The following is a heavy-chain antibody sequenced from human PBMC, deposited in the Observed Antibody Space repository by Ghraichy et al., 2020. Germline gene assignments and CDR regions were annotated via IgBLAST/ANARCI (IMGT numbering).Heavy chain of an antibody. D-gene: IGHD5-24*01. CDR2: IKRDGSET. J-gene: IGHJ4*02. Sequence: GGSLRLSCAASGFNFTASWMNWVRQAPGKGLEWVAGIKRDGSETYHADSVKGRLTISRDNAKNSLYLQMNGLRVEDTAVYYCARDRAYKGFDYWGQGILVSVSS. V-gene: IGHV3-7*03. CDR1: GFNFTASW. CDR3: ARDRAYKGFDY.